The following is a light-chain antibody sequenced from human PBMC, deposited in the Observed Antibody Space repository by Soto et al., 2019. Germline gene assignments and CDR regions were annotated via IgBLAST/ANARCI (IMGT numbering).Light chain of an antibody. V-gene: IGKV3-20*01. CDR3: QQYGISVT. CDR2: GAS. J-gene: IGKJ5*01. Sequence: EIVLTQSPGPLSLSPGEIATLSCRASQSVSSSYLAWYQQKPGQAPRLLIYGASSRATGIPDRFNGSGSGTDFTLTSSRLEPLCLAVYYCQQYGISVTLGQGTRLEI. CDR1: QSVSSSY.